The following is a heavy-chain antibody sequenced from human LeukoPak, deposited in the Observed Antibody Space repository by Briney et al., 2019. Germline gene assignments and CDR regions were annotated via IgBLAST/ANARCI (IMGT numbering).Heavy chain of an antibody. CDR3: ARQQVAYYYSSGMDV. Sequence: GAALKICYEGAGYSFTTHWIAWGRPMAGKGVGWMGIIYPGDSDTRYSPSFQGQVTISDDKSISTAFLQWSSLKASDTAMSYCARQQVAYYYSSGMDVWGKGTTVTVSS. D-gene: IGHD2-15*01. J-gene: IGHJ6*04. CDR2: IYPGDSDT. V-gene: IGHV5-51*01. CDR1: GYSFTTHW.